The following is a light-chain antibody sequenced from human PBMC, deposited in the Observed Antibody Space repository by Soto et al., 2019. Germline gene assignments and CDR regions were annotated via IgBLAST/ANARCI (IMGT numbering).Light chain of an antibody. V-gene: IGLV2-23*01. CDR3: CSYAGSSTPV. CDR1: SSDVGSYNL. Sequence: QSALTQPASVSGSPGQSITISCTGTSSDVGSYNLVSWYQQHPGKAPKLMIYEGSKRPSGVSNRFSGSKSGNTASLTISGLQAEDEGDYYCCSYAGSSTPVFGGGTKVTVL. CDR2: EGS. J-gene: IGLJ2*01.